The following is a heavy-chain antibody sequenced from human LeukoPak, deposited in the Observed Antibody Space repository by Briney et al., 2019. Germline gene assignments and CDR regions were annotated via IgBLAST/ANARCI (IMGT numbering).Heavy chain of an antibody. J-gene: IGHJ4*02. V-gene: IGHV1-69*05. D-gene: IGHD4-17*01. Sequence: ASVKVSCKASGGTFSSYAISWVRQAPGQGLEWMGRIIPIFGTANYAQKFQGRVTITTDESTSTACVELSSLRSEDTAVYYCARGGYGDYGGSYYFDYWGQGTLVTVSS. CDR3: ARGGYGDYGGSYYFDY. CDR2: IIPIFGTA. CDR1: GGTFSSYA.